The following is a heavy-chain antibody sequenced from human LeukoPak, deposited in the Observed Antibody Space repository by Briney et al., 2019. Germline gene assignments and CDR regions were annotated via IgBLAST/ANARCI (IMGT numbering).Heavy chain of an antibody. J-gene: IGHJ4*02. CDR1: GGPISSSSYY. V-gene: IGHV4-39*01. CDR3: ARRGIAARAGDY. CDR2: IYYSGST. D-gene: IGHD6-6*01. Sequence: SETLSLTCTVSGGPISSSSYYWGWIRQPPGKGLEWIGSIYYSGSTYYNPSLKSRVTISVDTSKNQFSLKLSSVTAADTAVYYCARRGIAARAGDYWGQGTLVTVSS.